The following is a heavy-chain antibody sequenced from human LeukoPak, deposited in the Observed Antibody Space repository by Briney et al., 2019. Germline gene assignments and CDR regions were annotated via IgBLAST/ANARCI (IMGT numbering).Heavy chain of an antibody. CDR2: ISWNSGSI. J-gene: IGHJ4*02. V-gene: IGHV3-9*01. Sequence: GRSLRLSCAASGFTFDDYAMHWVRQAPGKGLEWVSGISWNSGSIGYADSVKGRFTISRDNAKNSLYLQMNSLRAEDTAVYYCAKIPGYGYNSGFDYWGQGTLVTVSS. D-gene: IGHD5-24*01. CDR1: GFTFDDYA. CDR3: AKIPGYGYNSGFDY.